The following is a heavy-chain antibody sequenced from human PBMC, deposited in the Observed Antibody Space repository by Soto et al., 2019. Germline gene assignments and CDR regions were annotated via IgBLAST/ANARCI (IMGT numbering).Heavy chain of an antibody. Sequence: QVQLVQSGAEVKKPGASVKVSCKASGYTFTSYGISWVRQAPGQGLEWMGWISAYNGNTNYAQKLQGRVTMTTDTSTSTAYMELRSLRSDDTAMYYCARSRQYQLLYIGWFDPWGQGTLVTVSS. CDR3: ARSRQYQLLYIGWFDP. V-gene: IGHV1-18*04. J-gene: IGHJ5*02. CDR2: ISAYNGNT. D-gene: IGHD2-2*02. CDR1: GYTFTSYG.